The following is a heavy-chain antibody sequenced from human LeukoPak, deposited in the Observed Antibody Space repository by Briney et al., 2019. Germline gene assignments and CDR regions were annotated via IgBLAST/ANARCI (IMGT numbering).Heavy chain of an antibody. CDR1: GGTFSSYA. CDR3: ARVRSDPTLNWFDP. Sequence: SVKVSCKASGGTFSSYAISWVRQAPGQGLEWMGGIIPIFGTANYAQKFQGRVTITTDESTSTAYMELSSLRSEDTAVHYCARVRSDPTLNWFDPWGQGTLVTVSS. D-gene: IGHD3-10*01. V-gene: IGHV1-69*05. J-gene: IGHJ5*02. CDR2: IIPIFGTA.